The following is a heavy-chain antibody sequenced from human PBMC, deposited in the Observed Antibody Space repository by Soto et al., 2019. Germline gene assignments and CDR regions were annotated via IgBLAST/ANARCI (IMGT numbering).Heavy chain of an antibody. Sequence: GGSLRLSCAPSGFTVHGNYMTLVRQASGKGLEWVSVVFIGGRTFYADSVKGRFTISRXXXKXXPXLQXXSXXAEXTAVYFCASARTYTYAFDFWGQGTLVTVSS. V-gene: IGHV3-53*01. J-gene: IGHJ4*02. CDR3: ASARTYTYAFDF. D-gene: IGHD5-18*01. CDR2: VFIGGRT. CDR1: GFTVHGNY.